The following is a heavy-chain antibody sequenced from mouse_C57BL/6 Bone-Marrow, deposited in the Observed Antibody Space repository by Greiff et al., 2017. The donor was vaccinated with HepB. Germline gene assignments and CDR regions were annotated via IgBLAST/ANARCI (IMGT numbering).Heavy chain of an antibody. V-gene: IGHV1-69*01. J-gene: IGHJ3*01. CDR3: ASEGDYPWFAY. Sequence: QVQLQQPGAELVMPGASVKLSCKASGYTFTSYWMHWVKQRPGQGLEWIGEIDPSDSYTNYNQKFKGKSTLTVDKSSSTAYMALSSLTSGASAGYFCASEGDYPWFAYWGQGTLVTVSA. CDR1: GYTFTSYW. D-gene: IGHD2-4*01. CDR2: IDPSDSYT.